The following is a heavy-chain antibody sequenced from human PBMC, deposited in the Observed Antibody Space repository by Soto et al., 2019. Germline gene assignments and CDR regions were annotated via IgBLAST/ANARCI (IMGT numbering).Heavy chain of an antibody. CDR3: ARGGRNDFWSGYYNYYYYGMDV. D-gene: IGHD3-3*01. CDR1: GFTFSSYD. V-gene: IGHV3-13*05. J-gene: IGHJ6*02. CDR2: IGTAGDP. Sequence: EVQLVESGGGLVQPGGSLRLSCAASGFTFSSYDMHWVRQATGKGLERVSAIGTAGDPYYPGSVKGRFTISRENAKNSLYLQMNSLRAGDTAVYYCARGGRNDFWSGYYNYYYYGMDVWGQGTTVTVSS.